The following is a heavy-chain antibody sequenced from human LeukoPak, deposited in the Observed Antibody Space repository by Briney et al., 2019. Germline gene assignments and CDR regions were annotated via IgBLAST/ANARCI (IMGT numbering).Heavy chain of an antibody. D-gene: IGHD3-9*01. Sequence: SETLSLTCAVSGGSISSGGYSWSWIRQPPGKGLEWIGYIYHSGSTYYNPSLKSRVTISVDRSKNQFSLKLSSVTAADTAVYYCARGIYDILTGYDAFDIWGQGTMVTVSS. V-gene: IGHV4-30-2*01. CDR1: GGSISSGGYS. CDR3: ARGIYDILTGYDAFDI. CDR2: IYHSGST. J-gene: IGHJ3*02.